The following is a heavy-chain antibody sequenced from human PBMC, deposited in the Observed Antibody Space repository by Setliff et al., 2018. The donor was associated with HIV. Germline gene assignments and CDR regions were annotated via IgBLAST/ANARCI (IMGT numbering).Heavy chain of an antibody. V-gene: IGHV1-2*02. Sequence: SVKVSCKSSGYTFTAHHIHWVRQAPGQGPEWMGWIIPKSGETSYAEKFRGRVTMTRDTSLSTAYMELSWLTFDDTAVYYCARVVDRDYDFWSAYEYWGQGTMVTVSS. CDR1: GYTFTAHH. D-gene: IGHD3-3*01. CDR3: ARVVDRDYDFWSAYEY. J-gene: IGHJ4*02. CDR2: IIPKSGET.